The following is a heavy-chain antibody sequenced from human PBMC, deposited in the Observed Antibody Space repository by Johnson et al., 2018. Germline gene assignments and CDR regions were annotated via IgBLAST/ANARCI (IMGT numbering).Heavy chain of an antibody. D-gene: IGHD5-18*01. Sequence: VELFESGGGVVQPGKSLRPSCAASGFTSSSYDMHCVHESPGKGLEWVAVISYVGSNKSYAGSVKGRFVTSRVHPKSTLYLQVNSGRAEDTALYYCAQRGRPQLWFLEDVDECRDVWGQGTMVTVSS. CDR1: GFTSSSYD. CDR2: ISYVGSNK. J-gene: IGHJ3*01. V-gene: IGHV3-30*18. CDR3: AQRGRPQLWFLEDVDECRDV.